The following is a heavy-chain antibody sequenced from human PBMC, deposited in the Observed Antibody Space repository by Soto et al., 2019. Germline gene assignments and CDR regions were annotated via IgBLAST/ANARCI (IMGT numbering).Heavy chain of an antibody. CDR3: ARESAAAGFGDY. V-gene: IGHV3-30-3*01. Sequence: ESGGGVVQPGRSLRLSCAASGFTFSSYAMHWVRQAPGKGLEWVAVISYDGSNKYYADSVKGRFTISRDNSKNTLYLQMNSLRAEDTAVYYCARESAAAGFGDYWGQGTLVTVSS. CDR1: GFTFSSYA. CDR2: ISYDGSNK. D-gene: IGHD6-13*01. J-gene: IGHJ4*02.